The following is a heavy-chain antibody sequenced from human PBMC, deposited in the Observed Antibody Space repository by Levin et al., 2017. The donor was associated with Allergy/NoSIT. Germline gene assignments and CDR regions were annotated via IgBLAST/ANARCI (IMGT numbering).Heavy chain of an antibody. CDR3: ARHLQGSGFAPMDC. J-gene: IGHJ4*02. CDR2: IYPSGGT. V-gene: IGHV4-59*08. CDR1: GGSISGYY. Sequence: SETLSLTCAVSGGSISGYYWSWIRQPPGKGLEWIAYIYPSGGTNYNPSLKSRVTISVDTSKNQFSLKLTSPTAAETAVYYCARHLQGSGFAPMDCWGQGILVTVSS. D-gene: IGHD3-10*01.